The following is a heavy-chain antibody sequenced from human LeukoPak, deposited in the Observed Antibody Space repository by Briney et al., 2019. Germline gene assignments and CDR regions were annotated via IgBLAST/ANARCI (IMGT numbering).Heavy chain of an antibody. D-gene: IGHD6-19*01. CDR2: INHSGST. CDR1: GGSFSGYY. J-gene: IGHJ4*02. V-gene: IGHV4-34*01. CDR3: ARVLSVAGGNYFDY. Sequence: SETLSLTCAVSGGSFSGYYWSWIRQPPGKGLGWIGEINHSGSTNYNPSLKSRVTISVDTSKNQFSLKLSSVTAADTAVYYCARVLSVAGGNYFDYWGQGTLVTVSS.